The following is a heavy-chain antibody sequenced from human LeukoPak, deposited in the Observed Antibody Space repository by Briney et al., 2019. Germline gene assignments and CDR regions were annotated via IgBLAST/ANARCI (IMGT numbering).Heavy chain of an antibody. CDR2: ISGSGGST. D-gene: IGHD2-2*01. CDR1: GFTFSSYA. V-gene: IGHV3-23*01. CDR3: ATSSPNFIVVVPAATSDY. Sequence: GGSLRLSCAASGFTFSSYAMSWVRQAPGKGLEWVSAISGSGGSTYYADSVKGRFTISRDNSKNTLYLQMNSLRAEDTAVYYCATSSPNFIVVVPAATSDYWGQGTLVTVSS. J-gene: IGHJ4*02.